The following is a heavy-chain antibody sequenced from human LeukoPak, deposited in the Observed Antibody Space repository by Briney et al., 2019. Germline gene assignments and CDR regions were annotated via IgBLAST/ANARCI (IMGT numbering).Heavy chain of an antibody. CDR3: ASLSTYYYDSSGSYYFDY. CDR2: IYYSGST. CDR1: GGSISSSSNY. J-gene: IGHJ4*02. V-gene: IGHV4-39*01. Sequence: SETLSLTCAVSGGSISSSSNYWGWIRQPPGKGLEWIGSIYYSGSTYYNPSLKSRVTISVDTSKNQFSLKLSSVTAADTAVYYCASLSTYYYDSSGSYYFDYWGQGTLVTVSS. D-gene: IGHD3-22*01.